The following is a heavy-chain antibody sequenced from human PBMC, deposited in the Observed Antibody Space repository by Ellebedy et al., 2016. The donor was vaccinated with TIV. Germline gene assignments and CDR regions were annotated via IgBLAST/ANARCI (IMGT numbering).Heavy chain of an antibody. J-gene: IGHJ2*01. CDR3: AKPFSPFDL. V-gene: IGHV3-23*01. CDR1: GFTFSSYA. CDR2: ISGSGGST. Sequence: GESLKISCAASGFTFSSYAISWVRQAPGKGLEWVSAISGSGGSTYYADSVKGRFTISRDNSKNTLYLQMNSLRAEDTAVYYCAKPFSPFDLWGRGTLVTVSS.